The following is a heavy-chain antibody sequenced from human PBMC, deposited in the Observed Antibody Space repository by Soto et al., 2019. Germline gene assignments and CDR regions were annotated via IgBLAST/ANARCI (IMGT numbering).Heavy chain of an antibody. CDR3: ARAQLKDIVVVVPATPSFNY. CDR1: RFTFSSYS. D-gene: IGHD2-15*01. J-gene: IGHJ4*02. Sequence: PGGSLRLSCAASRFTFSSYSMNWVRQAPGKGLEWVSSISSSSSYIYYADSVKGRFTISRDNAKNSLYLQMNSLRAEDTAVYYCARAQLKDIVVVVPATPSFNYWGQGTLVTVSS. V-gene: IGHV3-21*01. CDR2: ISSSSSYI.